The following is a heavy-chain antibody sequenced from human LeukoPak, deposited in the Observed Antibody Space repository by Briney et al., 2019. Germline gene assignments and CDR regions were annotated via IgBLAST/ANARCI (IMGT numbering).Heavy chain of an antibody. CDR1: GFTFSSYW. CDR3: AIVTIVRGVIKPLDY. Sequence: GGSLRLSCAASGFTFSSYWMHWVRQAPGKGLVWVSRINSDGSSTSYADSVKGRFTISRDNAKNTLYLQMNSLRAEDTAVYYCAIVTIVRGVIKPLDYWGQGTLVTVSS. D-gene: IGHD3-10*01. V-gene: IGHV3-74*01. CDR2: INSDGSST. J-gene: IGHJ4*02.